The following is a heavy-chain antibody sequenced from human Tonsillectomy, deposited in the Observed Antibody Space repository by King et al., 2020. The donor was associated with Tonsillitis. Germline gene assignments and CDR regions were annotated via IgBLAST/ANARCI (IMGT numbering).Heavy chain of an antibody. V-gene: IGHV3-30*03. CDR1: GFTFSSYG. D-gene: IGHD6-19*01. J-gene: IGHJ4*02. CDR2: ISYDGSNK. CDR3: AIGGAVVNSSGWDLDY. Sequence: VQLVESGGGVVQPGRSLTLSCAASGFTFSSYGMHWVRQAPGKGLEWVAVISYDGSNKFYADSVKGRFTISRDNSKNTLYLQMNTLRAEDTAVYYCAIGGAVVNSSGWDLDYWGQGTLVIVSS.